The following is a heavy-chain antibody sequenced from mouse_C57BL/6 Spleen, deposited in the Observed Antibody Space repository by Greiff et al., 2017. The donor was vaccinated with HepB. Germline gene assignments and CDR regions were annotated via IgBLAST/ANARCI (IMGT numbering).Heavy chain of an antibody. CDR1: GFTFSSYT. J-gene: IGHJ2*01. CDR3: ARLWDGFDY. CDR2: ISGGGGNT. V-gene: IGHV5-9*01. Sequence: EVKLVESGGGLVKPGGSLKLSCAASGFTFSSYTMSWVRQTPEKRLEWVATISGGGGNTYYPDSVKGRFTISRDNAKNTLYLQMSSLRSEDTAFYYCARLWDGFDYWGQGTTLTVSS. D-gene: IGHD4-1*01.